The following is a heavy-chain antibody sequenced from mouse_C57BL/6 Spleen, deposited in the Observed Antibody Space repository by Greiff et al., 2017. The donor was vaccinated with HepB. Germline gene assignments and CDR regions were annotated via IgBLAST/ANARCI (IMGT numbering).Heavy chain of an antibody. CDR2: ISSGSSTI. D-gene: IGHD1-1*01. Sequence: EVMLVESGGGLVKPGGSLKLSCAASGFTFSDYGMHWVRQAPEKGLEWVAYISSGSSTIYYADTVKGRFTISRDNAKNTLFLQMTSLRSEDTAMYYWARSYYYGSSSNWYFDVWGTGTTVTVSS. CDR3: ARSYYYGSSSNWYFDV. V-gene: IGHV5-17*01. J-gene: IGHJ1*03. CDR1: GFTFSDYG.